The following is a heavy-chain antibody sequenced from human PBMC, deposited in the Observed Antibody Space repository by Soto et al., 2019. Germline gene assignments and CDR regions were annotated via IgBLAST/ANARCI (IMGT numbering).Heavy chain of an antibody. J-gene: IGHJ3*02. CDR1: GFTFSTYD. D-gene: IGHD2-15*01. CDR2: IGTLGDT. Sequence: EVPLVESGGGLVQPGGSLRLSCAASGFTFSTYDMHWVRQPTGRGLEWVSAIGTLGDTYYSDSVKGRFTLSRENGENSLYLEMNSLSGGDTAVYYCARGYCVGSSCSSAAGAFDIWGQGTMVTVSS. V-gene: IGHV3-13*01. CDR3: ARGYCVGSSCSSAAGAFDI.